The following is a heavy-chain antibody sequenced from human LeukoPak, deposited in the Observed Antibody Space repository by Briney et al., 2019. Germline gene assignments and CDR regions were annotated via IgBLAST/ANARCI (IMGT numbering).Heavy chain of an antibody. CDR1: GFTFSTSW. CDR3: ARAGYYRFDY. V-gene: IGHV3-74*01. D-gene: IGHD2/OR15-2a*01. J-gene: IGHJ4*02. CDR2: INSDGTTI. Sequence: GGSLRLSCAASGFTFSTSWMHWVRQAPGKGLVWVSRINSDGTTIDYADSVKGRFTVSRDNAKNTLYLQMNSLRDEDTAVYYCARAGYYRFDYWGQGTLVTVSS.